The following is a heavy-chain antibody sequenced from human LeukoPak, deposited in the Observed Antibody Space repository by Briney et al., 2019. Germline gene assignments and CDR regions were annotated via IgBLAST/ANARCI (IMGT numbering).Heavy chain of an antibody. CDR2: FDPEDDEI. Sequence: ASVKVSCKVSGYALTELSMHWVRQAPGKGLEWMGGFDPEDDEIIYAQRFQGRVTMTEDASTDTDYMELRSLRSGDTAVYYCATETGNFYFYSWGQGTLVTVSS. CDR3: ATETGNFYFYS. V-gene: IGHV1-24*01. D-gene: IGHD1-7*01. CDR1: GYALTELS. J-gene: IGHJ4*02.